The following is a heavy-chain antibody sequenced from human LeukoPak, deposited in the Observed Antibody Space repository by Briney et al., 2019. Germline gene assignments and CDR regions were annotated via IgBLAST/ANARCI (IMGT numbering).Heavy chain of an antibody. D-gene: IGHD4-17*01. J-gene: IGHJ3*02. Sequence: GSXRLSCAASGFTFSSYWMSWVRQAPGKGLEWVTNIKQDGSEKYYVDSVKGRFTISRDNAKNSLYLQMNSLRAEDTAVYYCATAVTTFRNDAFDIWGQGTMVTVSS. V-gene: IGHV3-7*01. CDR2: IKQDGSEK. CDR1: GFTFSSYW. CDR3: ATAVTTFRNDAFDI.